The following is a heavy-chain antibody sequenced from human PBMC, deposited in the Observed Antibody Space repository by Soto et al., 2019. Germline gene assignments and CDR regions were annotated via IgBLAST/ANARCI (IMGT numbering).Heavy chain of an antibody. V-gene: IGHV3-21*01. CDR3: ARGTAYDWFDP. J-gene: IGHJ5*02. CDR2: ISSSSSYI. D-gene: IGHD2-2*01. Sequence: EVQLVESGGGLVKPGGSLRVSCAASGFTFSSYSMNWVRQAPGKGLEWVSSISSSSSYIYYADSVKGRFTISRDNAKNSLYLQMNSLRAEDTAVYYCARGTAYDWFDPWGQGTLVTVSS. CDR1: GFTFSSYS.